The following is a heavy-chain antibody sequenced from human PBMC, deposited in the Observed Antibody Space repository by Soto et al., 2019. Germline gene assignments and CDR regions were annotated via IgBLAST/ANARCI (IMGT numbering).Heavy chain of an antibody. CDR3: ARQGDSTMAIFDY. J-gene: IGHJ4*02. Sequence: SETLSLTCAVYGGSFSGDYWSWIRQPPGKGLEWIGEINGRGSTKYNPSLKSRVTMSVDPSKNQFSLKLTSVAAADTAVYYCARQGDSTMAIFDYWGQGALVTVSS. V-gene: IGHV4-34*01. D-gene: IGHD5-18*01. CDR2: INGRGST. CDR1: GGSFSGDY.